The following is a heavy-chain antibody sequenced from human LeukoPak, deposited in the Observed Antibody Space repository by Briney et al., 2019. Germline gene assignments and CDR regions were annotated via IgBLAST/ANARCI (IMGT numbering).Heavy chain of an antibody. V-gene: IGHV1-24*01. CDR2: FDPEDGET. CDR3: ATKRPSYGGNSFDY. Sequence: ASVTVSCTASAYIFTNYYMHWVRQAPGQGHEWMEGFDPEDGETIYAQKFQGRVTMTEDTSTDTAYMELSSLRSEDTAVYYCATKRPSYGGNSFDYWGQGTLVTVSS. CDR1: AYIFTNYY. D-gene: IGHD4-23*01. J-gene: IGHJ4*02.